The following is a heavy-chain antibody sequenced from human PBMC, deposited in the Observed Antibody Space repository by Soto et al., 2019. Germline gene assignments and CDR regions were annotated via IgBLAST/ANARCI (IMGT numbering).Heavy chain of an antibody. CDR3: ARFVPPGYYDSSGYYSYYYYGMDV. CDR1: GYTFTSYD. J-gene: IGHJ6*02. CDR2: MNPNSGNT. D-gene: IGHD3-22*01. V-gene: IGHV1-8*01. Sequence: RASVKVSCKASGYTFTSYDINWVRQATGQGLEWMGWMNPNSGNTGYAQKFQGRVTMTRNTSISTAYMELSSLRSEDTAVYYCARFVPPGYYDSSGYYSYYYYGMDVWGQGTTVTVSS.